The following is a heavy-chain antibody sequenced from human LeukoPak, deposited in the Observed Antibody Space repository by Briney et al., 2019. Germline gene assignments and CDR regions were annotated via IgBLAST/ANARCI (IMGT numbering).Heavy chain of an antibody. J-gene: IGHJ2*01. V-gene: IGHV3-23*01. CDR3: AKEVRGYWSFDL. CDR1: GFTFSSYA. CDR2: VSDSGGNT. D-gene: IGHD3-10*01. Sequence: GGSLRLSCGASGFTFSSYAMSWVRPAPGKGLEWVSAVSDSGGNTYYADSVQGRFPLSRDNSKNALYLQMYSLRAEDTAVYYCAKEVRGYWSFDLWGRGTLVTVSS.